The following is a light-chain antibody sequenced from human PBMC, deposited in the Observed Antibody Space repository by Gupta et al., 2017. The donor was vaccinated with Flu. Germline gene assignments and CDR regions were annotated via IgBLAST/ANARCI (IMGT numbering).Light chain of an antibody. CDR2: GAS. J-gene: IGKJ5*01. CDR3: QQYGSSPIT. V-gene: IGKV3-20*01. CDR1: QYISSAF. Sequence: IVLTQSPGTLSLSPGERATLSCRASQYISSAFLAWYQQKPGQAPRVLIYGASSRATGIPGRFGGYGSGTDFTLTISRLEPEDFAVYYCQQYGSSPITFGQGTRLEIK.